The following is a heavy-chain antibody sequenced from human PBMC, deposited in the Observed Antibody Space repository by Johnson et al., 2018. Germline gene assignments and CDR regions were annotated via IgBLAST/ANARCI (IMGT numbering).Heavy chain of an antibody. J-gene: IGHJ6*03. CDR1: GFTFSSYW. Sequence: VQLVQSGGGLVQPGGSLRLACAASGFTFSSYWMSWVRQAPGKGLEWVSSISSRGSTIYYAVSVKGRFTISRDKAKNSLYLQMNSLRAEDTAVYYAARDSGHYYYYYMDVWGKGTTVTVSS. CDR3: ARDSGHYYYYYMDV. CDR2: ISSRGSTI. V-gene: IGHV3-48*01. D-gene: IGHD1-14*01.